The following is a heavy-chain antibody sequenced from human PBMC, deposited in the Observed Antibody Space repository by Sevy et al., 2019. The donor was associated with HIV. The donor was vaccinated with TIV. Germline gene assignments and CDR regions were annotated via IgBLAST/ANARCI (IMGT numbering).Heavy chain of an antibody. CDR2: IWHDGSNK. D-gene: IGHD4-4*01. V-gene: IGHV3-30*02. J-gene: IGHJ5*02. CDR3: ARETDNSARWLDP. CDR1: GFTFKFHG. Sequence: GESLKISCAASGFTFKFHGMHWVRQAPGKGLEWVAFIWHDGSNKYMADSVKGRFTISRDNSKNTLFLQMNSLTVEDTAVYYCARETDNSARWLDPWGQGTLVTVSS.